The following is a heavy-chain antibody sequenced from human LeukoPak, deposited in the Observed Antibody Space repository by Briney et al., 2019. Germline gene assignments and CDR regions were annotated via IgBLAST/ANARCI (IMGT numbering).Heavy chain of an antibody. D-gene: IGHD6-19*01. Sequence: PGGSLRLSCAASGFTFSSYEMNWVRQAPGKGLEWVSYISSSGTTIYYADSVKGRFTISRANAKNSLYLQMNSLRAEDTAVYYCARDLVAVAHFDYWGQGTLVTVSS. CDR1: GFTFSSYE. CDR3: ARDLVAVAHFDY. CDR2: ISSSGTTI. V-gene: IGHV3-48*03. J-gene: IGHJ4*02.